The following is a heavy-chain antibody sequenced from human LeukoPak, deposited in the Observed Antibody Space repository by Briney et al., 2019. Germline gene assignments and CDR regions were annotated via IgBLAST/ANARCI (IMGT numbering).Heavy chain of an antibody. D-gene: IGHD1-7*01. V-gene: IGHV3-15*01. CDR2: IKSKADGGTT. CDR3: TTDEWRRTTFDY. CDR1: GFTFSNAW. J-gene: IGHJ4*02. Sequence: PGGSLRLSCAASGFTFSNAWMSWVRQAPGKGLEWVGRIKSKADGGTTDYAAPVKGRFTISRDDSKNTLYLQMNSLKTEDTAVYYCTTDEWRRTTFDYWGQGTLVTVSS.